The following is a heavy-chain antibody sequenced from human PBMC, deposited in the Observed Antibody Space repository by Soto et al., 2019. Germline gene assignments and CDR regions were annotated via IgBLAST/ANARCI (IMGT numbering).Heavy chain of an antibody. CDR3: ASRPEGFGEGGFDY. CDR1: GGSISSSNW. CDR2: IYHSGST. D-gene: IGHD3-10*01. V-gene: IGHV4-4*02. J-gene: IGHJ4*02. Sequence: TLSLTCAVSGGSISSSNWWSCVRQPPGKGLEWIGEIYHSGSTNYNPSLKSRVTISVDKSKNQFSLKLSSVTAADTAVYYCASRPEGFGEGGFDYWGQGTLVTVSS.